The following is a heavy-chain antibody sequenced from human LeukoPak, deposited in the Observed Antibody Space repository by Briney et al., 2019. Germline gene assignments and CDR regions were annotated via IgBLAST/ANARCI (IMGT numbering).Heavy chain of an antibody. Sequence: GGSLRLSCAASGFTFSDYSMNWVRQAPGKGLEWVSSISSGSSYRDYADSVKGRITISRDSAKNSLYLQMNSLRAEDTAVYHCAELGITMIGGVWGKGTTVTISS. J-gene: IGHJ6*04. CDR1: GFTFSDYS. CDR2: ISSGSSYR. D-gene: IGHD3-10*02. CDR3: AELGITMIGGV. V-gene: IGHV3-21*01.